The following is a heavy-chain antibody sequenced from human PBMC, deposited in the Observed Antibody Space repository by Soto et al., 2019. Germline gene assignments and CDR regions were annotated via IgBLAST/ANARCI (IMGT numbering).Heavy chain of an antibody. CDR1: GFTFSSYS. V-gene: IGHV3-64D*06. CDR3: VKAHAYDFDY. CDR2: ISNGGST. J-gene: IGHJ4*02. Sequence: GGSLRLSCAASGFTFSSYSMNWVRQAPGKGLEWVSYISNGGSTYYADSVKGRFTISRDNSKNTLYLQMSSLRTEDTAVYYCVKAHAYDFDYWGQGTLVTVSS. D-gene: IGHD2-2*01.